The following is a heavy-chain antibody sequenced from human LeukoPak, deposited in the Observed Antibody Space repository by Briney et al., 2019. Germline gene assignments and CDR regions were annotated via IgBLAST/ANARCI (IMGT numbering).Heavy chain of an antibody. CDR3: ARGDGGDCYNGNSFCNWFDP. CDR2: IIPIFGTA. V-gene: IGHV1-69*01. CDR1: GGTFSSYA. Sequence: SVKVSCKASGGTFSSYAISWVRQAPGQGLEWMGGIIPIFGTANYAQKFQGGVTITADESTSTAYMELSSLRSEDTAVYYCARGDGGDCYNGNSFCNWFDPWGQGTLVTVFS. J-gene: IGHJ5*02. D-gene: IGHD2-21*02.